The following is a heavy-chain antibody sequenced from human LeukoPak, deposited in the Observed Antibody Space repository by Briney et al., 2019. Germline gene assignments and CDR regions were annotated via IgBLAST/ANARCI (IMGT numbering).Heavy chain of an antibody. CDR3: ARNGDYYGSGSSPFDY. V-gene: IGHV3-7*05. J-gene: IGHJ4*02. CDR1: GFTFSNYW. CDR2: INQDGSEK. D-gene: IGHD3-10*01. Sequence: PGGSLRVSCAASGFTFSNYWMNWFRQAPGKGLDWLANINQDGSEKYYVDSVKGRFTISRDNAKNSLYLQMNSLRAEDTAVYYCARNGDYYGSGSSPFDYWGQGTLVTVSS.